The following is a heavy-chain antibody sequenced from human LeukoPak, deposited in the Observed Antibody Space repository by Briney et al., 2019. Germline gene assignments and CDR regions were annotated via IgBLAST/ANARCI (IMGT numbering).Heavy chain of an antibody. CDR3: ATARLRLSNYYYGMDV. V-gene: IGHV1-24*01. CDR2: FDPEDGET. J-gene: IGHJ6*02. Sequence: ASVKVSCTVSGYTLTELSMHWVRQAPGKGLEWMGGFDPEDGETIYAQKFQGRVTMTEDTSTDTAYMELSSLRSEDTAVYYCATARLRLSNYYYGMDVWGQGTTVTVSS. D-gene: IGHD5-12*01. CDR1: GYTLTELS.